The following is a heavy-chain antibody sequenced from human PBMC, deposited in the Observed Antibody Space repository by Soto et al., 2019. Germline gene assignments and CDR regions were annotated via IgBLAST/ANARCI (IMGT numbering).Heavy chain of an antibody. Sequence: GGSLRLSCAASGFTFSNAWMSWVRQAPGKGLEWVGRIKSKTDGGTADYAAPVKGRFTISRDDSKNTLYLQMNSLKTEDTAVYYCTTDKVRYDFRDSGVVWGQGSLDIVS. CDR3: TTDKVRYDFRDSGVV. CDR1: GFTFSNAW. D-gene: IGHD3-3*01. V-gene: IGHV3-15*01. CDR2: IKSKTDGGTA. J-gene: IGHJ4*02.